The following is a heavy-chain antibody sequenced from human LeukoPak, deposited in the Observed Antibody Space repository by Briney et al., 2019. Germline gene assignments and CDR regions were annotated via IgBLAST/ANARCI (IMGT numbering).Heavy chain of an antibody. CDR3: AKYGPQDSGSSHFDY. V-gene: IGHV3-23*01. Sequence: GGAPRLSCAASGFTFSSYAMSWVRQAPGKGLEWVSAIRDSGSSTHYADSVKGRFTTSRDNSKNTLFLQMNSLRAEDTAIYYCAKYGPQDSGSSHFDYWGQGALVTVSS. CDR1: GFTFSSYA. J-gene: IGHJ4*02. CDR2: IRDSGSST. D-gene: IGHD1-26*01.